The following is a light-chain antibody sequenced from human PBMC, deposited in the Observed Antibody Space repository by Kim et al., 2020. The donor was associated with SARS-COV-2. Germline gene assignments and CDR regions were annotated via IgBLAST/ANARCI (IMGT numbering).Light chain of an antibody. J-gene: IGLJ1*01. CDR1: KLGDKY. V-gene: IGLV3-1*01. Sequence: PGQTASITCSGDKLGDKYACWYQQKPGQSPVLVIYQDSKRPSGIPERFSGSNSGNTATLTISGTQAMDEADYYCQAWDSSTYVFGTGTKVTVL. CDR3: QAWDSSTYV. CDR2: QDS.